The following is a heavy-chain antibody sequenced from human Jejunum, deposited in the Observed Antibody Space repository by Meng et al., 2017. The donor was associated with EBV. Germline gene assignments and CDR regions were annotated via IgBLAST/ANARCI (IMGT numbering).Heavy chain of an antibody. CDR3: AHFYDSSGYTDS. CDR1: GFSLSTIGVG. CDR2: IYWDDDR. Sequence: QITLNESVPTLVKPTQTLTLTCTFSGFSLSTIGVGVSWIRQPPGKALEWLALIYWDDDRRFSPSLRSRLTITKDTSKNQVVLTMTNMDPADTGTYFCAHFYDSSGYTDSWGQGTLVTVSS. J-gene: IGHJ5*01. V-gene: IGHV2-5*02. D-gene: IGHD3-22*01.